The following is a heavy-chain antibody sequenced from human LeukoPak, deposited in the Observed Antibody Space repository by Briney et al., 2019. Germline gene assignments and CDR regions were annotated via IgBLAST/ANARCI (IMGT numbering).Heavy chain of an antibody. CDR3: ARDRDPLVRCDY. J-gene: IGHJ4*02. Sequence: GGSLRLSCAASGFTFSSYAMSWVRQAPGKGLEWVSGFSGSGGSTYYADSLKGRFTISRDNSKSTLYLQMNSLRAEDTAVYYCARDRDPLVRCDYWGQGTLVTVSS. CDR1: GFTFSSYA. V-gene: IGHV3-23*01. D-gene: IGHD3-10*01. CDR2: FSGSGGST.